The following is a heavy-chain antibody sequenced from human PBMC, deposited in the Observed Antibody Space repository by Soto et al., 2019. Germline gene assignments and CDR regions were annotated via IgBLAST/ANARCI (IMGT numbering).Heavy chain of an antibody. Sequence: SETLSLTCAVYGGCFSGHSWTWIRQSPGKGLEWIGDISHSGRVNYSPSLKSRVTISLDTSKNQFSLTLSAVTAADTALYYCSTRAYDTNGYYRFDPWGQGTRVTVSS. CDR3: STRAYDTNGYYRFDP. CDR2: ISHSGRV. CDR1: GGCFSGHS. J-gene: IGHJ5*01. D-gene: IGHD3-22*01. V-gene: IGHV4-34*01.